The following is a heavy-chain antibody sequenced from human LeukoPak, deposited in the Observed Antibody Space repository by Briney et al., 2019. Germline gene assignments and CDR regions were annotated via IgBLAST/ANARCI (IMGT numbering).Heavy chain of an antibody. CDR3: AKDRPTDAFDI. CDR1: GFTFSTYA. J-gene: IGHJ3*02. CDR2: ISGTGGTT. Sequence: GGSLRLSCVASGFTFSTYAMSWVRQAPGKGLEWVSAISGTGGTTHYADSVKGRFTISRDNSKNTLYLQMNSLRAEDTAVYYCAKDRPTDAFDIWGQGTMVTVSS. V-gene: IGHV3-23*01.